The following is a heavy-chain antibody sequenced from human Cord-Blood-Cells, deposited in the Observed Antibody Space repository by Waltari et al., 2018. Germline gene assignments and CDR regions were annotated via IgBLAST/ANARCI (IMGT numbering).Heavy chain of an antibody. CDR1: GFTFSSYA. Sequence: EVQLVESGEGLVQPGGSLRLSCAASGFTFSSYAMLWVRQAPGKGLEYVSAISSNGGSTYYADSVKGRFTISRDNSKNTLYLQMGSLRAEDMAVYYGAREAIVATILDYWGQGTLVTVSS. V-gene: IGHV3-64*02. CDR2: ISSNGGST. J-gene: IGHJ4*02. CDR3: AREAIVATILDY. D-gene: IGHD5-12*01.